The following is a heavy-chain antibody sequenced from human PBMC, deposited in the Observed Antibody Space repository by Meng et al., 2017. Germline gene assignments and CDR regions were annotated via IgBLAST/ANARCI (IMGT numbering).Heavy chain of an antibody. CDR2: ISYDGSNK. CDR1: GFTFSSYA. J-gene: IGHJ4*02. D-gene: IGHD6-19*01. CDR3: ARDAAVLSGVQWLVQGGFTDY. V-gene: IGHV3-30*04. Sequence: SRKISGAASGFTFSSYAMHWVRQAPGKGLEWVAVISYDGSNKYYADSVKGRFTISRDNSKNTLYLQMNSLRAEDTAVYYCARDAAVLSGVQWLVQGGFTDYWGQGTLVTVSS.